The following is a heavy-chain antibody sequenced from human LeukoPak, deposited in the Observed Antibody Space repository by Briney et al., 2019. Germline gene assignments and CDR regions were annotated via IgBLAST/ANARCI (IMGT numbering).Heavy chain of an antibody. V-gene: IGHV1-69*04. CDR2: IIPILGIA. Sequence: GSSVKVSCKASGGTFSTYAISWVRQAPGQGLEWMGRIIPILGIANYAQKFQGRVTITADKSTSTAYMELSSLRSEDTAVYYYARAHTMIHTYGMDVWGQGTTVTVSS. CDR1: GGTFSTYA. CDR3: ARAHTMIHTYGMDV. J-gene: IGHJ6*02. D-gene: IGHD3-22*01.